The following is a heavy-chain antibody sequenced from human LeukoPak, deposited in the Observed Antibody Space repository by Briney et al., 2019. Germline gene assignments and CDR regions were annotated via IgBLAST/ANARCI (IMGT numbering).Heavy chain of an antibody. CDR1: GYTFTGYY. D-gene: IGHD2-2*01. V-gene: IGHV1-2*02. Sequence: ASVKVSCKASGYTFTGYYMHWARQAPGQGLEWMGWINPNSGGTNYAQKFQGRVTMTRDTSISTAYMELSRLRSDDTAVFYCARGRGSTSSNFDYWGQGTLVTVSS. CDR2: INPNSGGT. CDR3: ARGRGSTSSNFDY. J-gene: IGHJ4*02.